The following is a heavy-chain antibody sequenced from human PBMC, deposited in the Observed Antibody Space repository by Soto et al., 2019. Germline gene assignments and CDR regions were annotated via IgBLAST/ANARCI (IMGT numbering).Heavy chain of an antibody. J-gene: IGHJ4*02. Sequence: GGSLRLSCAASGFNFNSYTINWVRQAPGKRLEWLSSISSSGYIFSTDSVRGRFTISRDNAKNSVYLQINSLRVEDTAVYYCVRGSSSWYVSFDYWGQGTLVTVSS. D-gene: IGHD6-13*01. V-gene: IGHV3-21*01. CDR3: VRGSSSWYVSFDY. CDR1: GFNFNSYT. CDR2: ISSSGYI.